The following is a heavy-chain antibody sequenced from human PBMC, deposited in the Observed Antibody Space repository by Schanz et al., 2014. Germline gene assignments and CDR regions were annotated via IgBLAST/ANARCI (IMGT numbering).Heavy chain of an antibody. Sequence: QVKLVESGGGLVKPGESLRLSCAASGFTFSDYYMNWLRQAPGKGLEWVAYISSSSNTIFSADSVKDRFTISRDNAKNSLFLQMNSLRVEDTATYYCARDPTRVQLLSPSTFDIWGQGTVVTVSS. CDR3: ARDPTRVQLLSPSTFDI. D-gene: IGHD1-1*01. CDR2: ISSSSNTI. CDR1: GFTFSDYY. V-gene: IGHV3-11*01. J-gene: IGHJ3*02.